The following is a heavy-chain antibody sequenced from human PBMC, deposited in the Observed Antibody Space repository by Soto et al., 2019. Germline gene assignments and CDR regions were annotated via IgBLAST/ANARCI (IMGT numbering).Heavy chain of an antibody. J-gene: IGHJ6*02. V-gene: IGHV1-8*01. Sequence: GASVKVSCKASGYSFTSYDINWVRQATGQGLEWMGWMNPNSGNTGYAQKFQGRVTITRDMSTSTAYMELSSLRSEDTAVYYCAAPSEVAAAGKDYYYGMDVWG. CDR3: AAPSEVAAAGKDYYYGMDV. D-gene: IGHD6-13*01. CDR2: MNPNSGNT. CDR1: GYSFTSYD.